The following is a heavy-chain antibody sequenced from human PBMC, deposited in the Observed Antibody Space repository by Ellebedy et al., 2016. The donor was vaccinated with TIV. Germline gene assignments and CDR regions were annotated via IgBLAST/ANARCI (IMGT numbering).Heavy chain of an antibody. V-gene: IGHV3-7*01. J-gene: IGHJ3*02. CDR3: ARENWNPNTQTDAFDI. CDR1: GFTFSSYS. D-gene: IGHD1-1*01. Sequence: GGSLRLSCAASGFTFSSYSMSWVRQAPGKGLEWVANIKQDGSEKYYVDSVKGRFSISRDNAKNSLYLQMNSLRAEDTAVYYCARENWNPNTQTDAFDIWGQGTMVTVSS. CDR2: IKQDGSEK.